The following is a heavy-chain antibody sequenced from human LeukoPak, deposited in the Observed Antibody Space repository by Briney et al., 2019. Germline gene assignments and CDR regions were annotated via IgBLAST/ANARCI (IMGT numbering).Heavy chain of an antibody. D-gene: IGHD5-12*01. CDR1: GYTFTSYG. J-gene: IGHJ4*02. CDR2: INPNSGGT. CDR3: AKTAKGRWLQFSYFDY. Sequence: ASVKVSCKASGYTFTSYGISWVRQAPGQGLEWMGWINPNSGGTNYAQKFQGRVTMTRDTSISTAYMELSRLRSDDTAVYYCAKTAKGRWLQFSYFDYWGQGTLVTVSS. V-gene: IGHV1-2*02.